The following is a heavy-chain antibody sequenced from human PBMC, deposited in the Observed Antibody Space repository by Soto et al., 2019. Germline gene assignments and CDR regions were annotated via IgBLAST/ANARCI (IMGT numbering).Heavy chain of an antibody. Sequence: AGGSLRLSCTASGFTFSSRAMNWVRQFPGRGLEWVSYISSSSSNIDYADSVKGRFTVSRDNAKNSLYLQMNTLRDEDTAVYYCASDRSLGSNWYYYLESWGQGTLVTV. CDR3: ASDRSLGSNWYYYLES. J-gene: IGHJ4*02. D-gene: IGHD3-16*01. CDR2: ISSSSSNI. V-gene: IGHV3-48*02. CDR1: GFTFSSRA.